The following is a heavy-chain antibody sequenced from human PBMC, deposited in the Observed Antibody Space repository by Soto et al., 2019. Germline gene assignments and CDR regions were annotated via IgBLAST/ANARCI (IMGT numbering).Heavy chain of an antibody. CDR3: AREGGLRFLEWLSPTGDYYYYMDV. Sequence: GGSLRLSCAASGFTFSSYSMNWVRQAPGKGLEWVSYISSSSSTIYYADSVKGRLTISRENAKNSLYLQMNSLRAEDTAVYYCAREGGLRFLEWLSPTGDYYYYMDVWGKGTTVTVSS. V-gene: IGHV3-48*01. CDR2: ISSSSSTI. J-gene: IGHJ6*03. CDR1: GFTFSSYS. D-gene: IGHD3-3*01.